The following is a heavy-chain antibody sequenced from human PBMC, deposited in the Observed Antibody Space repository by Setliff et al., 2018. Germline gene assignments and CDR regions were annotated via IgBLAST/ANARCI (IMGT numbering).Heavy chain of an antibody. CDR1: GHTFTSYD. D-gene: IGHD3-10*01. J-gene: IGHJ4*02. CDR3: ARGLLWFGEPSW. V-gene: IGHV1-8*03. CDR2: MNPNSGNT. Sequence: ASVKVSCKASGHTFTSYDINWVRQATGQGLEWMGWMNPNSGNTGYAQKFQGRVTITRNTSISTAYMELSSLRSEDTAVYYCARGLLWFGEPSWWGQGTLVTVSS.